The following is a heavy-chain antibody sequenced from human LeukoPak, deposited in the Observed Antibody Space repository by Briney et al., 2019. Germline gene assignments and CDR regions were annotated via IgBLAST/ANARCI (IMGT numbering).Heavy chain of an antibody. D-gene: IGHD2-2*02. CDR2: MKRDGSEV. J-gene: IGHJ4*02. CDR1: GFTFSTYW. CDR3: ARYTEYYFDY. Sequence: WGSLRLSCAASGFTFSTYWMTWVRQAPGKGLEWVANMKRDGSEVYYANSVKGHFTISRDNAKNSLYLQMNSLRAEDTAVYYCARYTEYYFDYWGQGTLVTVSS. V-gene: IGHV3-7*01.